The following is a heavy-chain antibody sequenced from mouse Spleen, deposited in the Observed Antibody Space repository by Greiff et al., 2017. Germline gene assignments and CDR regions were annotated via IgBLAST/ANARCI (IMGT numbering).Heavy chain of an antibody. Sequence: EVKLMESGGGLVQPGGSRKLSCAASGFSFSSFGMHWVRQAPEKGLEWVAYISSGSSTIYYADTVKGRFTISRDNPKNTLFLQMTSLRSEDTAMYYCARGGYDRGFAYWGHGTLVTVSA. D-gene: IGHD2-14*01. CDR1: GFSFSSFG. J-gene: IGHJ3*01. CDR3: ARGGYDRGFAY. CDR2: ISSGSSTI. V-gene: IGHV5-17*02.